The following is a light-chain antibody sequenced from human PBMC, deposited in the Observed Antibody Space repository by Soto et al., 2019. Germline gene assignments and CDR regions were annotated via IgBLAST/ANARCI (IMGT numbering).Light chain of an antibody. Sequence: QSALTQPPSASGSPGQSVAISCTGTSSDVGAYNYVCWYQQHPGKAPKLMIYEVNKRPSGVPDRFSGSKSGTSASLAISGLQSEDEADYYCAAWDDSLNGHMVFGGGTQLTVL. CDR3: AAWDDSLNGHMV. CDR1: SSDVGAYNY. CDR2: EVN. V-gene: IGLV2-8*01. J-gene: IGLJ3*02.